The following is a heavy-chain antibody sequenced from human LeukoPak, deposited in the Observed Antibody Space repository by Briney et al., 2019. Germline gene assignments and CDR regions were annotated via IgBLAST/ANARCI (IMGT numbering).Heavy chain of an antibody. Sequence: PSETLSLTCTVSGYSISSGYYWGWIRQPPGKGLEWIGSIYHSGSTYYNPSLKSRVTISVDTSKNQFSLKLSSVTAADTAVYYCARVRSYGEDLTRGRHAKKTTVVTPPYFDYWGQGTLVTVSS. D-gene: IGHD4-23*01. V-gene: IGHV4-38-2*02. J-gene: IGHJ4*02. CDR1: GYSISSGYY. CDR2: IYHSGST. CDR3: ARVRSYGEDLTRGRHAKKTTVVTPPYFDY.